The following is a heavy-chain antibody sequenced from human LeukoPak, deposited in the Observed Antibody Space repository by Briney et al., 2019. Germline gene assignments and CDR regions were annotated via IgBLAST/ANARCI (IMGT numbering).Heavy chain of an antibody. D-gene: IGHD3-10*01. CDR1: GFTSSSYA. CDR2: ISYDGSNK. J-gene: IGHJ4*02. Sequence: GRSLRLSCAASGFTSSSYAMHWVRQAPGRGLGWGAVISYDGSNKYYADSVKGRFTISRDNSKNTLYLQMNSLRAEDTAVYYCARVYNDLWFGELYFDYWGQGTLVTVSS. V-gene: IGHV3-30-3*01. CDR3: ARVYNDLWFGELYFDY.